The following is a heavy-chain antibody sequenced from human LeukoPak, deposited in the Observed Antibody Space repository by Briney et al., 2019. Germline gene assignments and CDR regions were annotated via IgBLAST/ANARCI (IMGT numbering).Heavy chain of an antibody. J-gene: IGHJ4*02. D-gene: IGHD6-19*01. Sequence: SVKVSCKASGGTFSSYAISWVRQAPGQGLEWMGGIIPIFGTANYAQKFQGRVTITADESTSTAYMELSSLRSEDTAVYYCARGPSIAVAGYYFDYWGQGTLVTVSS. CDR2: IIPIFGTA. CDR3: ARGPSIAVAGYYFDY. CDR1: GGTFSSYA. V-gene: IGHV1-69*01.